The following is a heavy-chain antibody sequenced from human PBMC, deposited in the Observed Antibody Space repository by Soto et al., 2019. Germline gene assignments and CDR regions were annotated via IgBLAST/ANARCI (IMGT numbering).Heavy chain of an antibody. J-gene: IGHJ6*02. D-gene: IGHD6-19*01. Sequence: GSLRLSCAASGFTFSSYAMHWVRQAPGKGLEWVAVISYDGSNKYYADSVKGRFTISRDNSKNTLYLQMNSLRAEDTAVYYCARDKSGWSFDYYYGMDVRGQGTTVTVSS. CDR3: ARDKSGWSFDYYYGMDV. CDR1: GFTFSSYA. V-gene: IGHV3-30-3*01. CDR2: ISYDGSNK.